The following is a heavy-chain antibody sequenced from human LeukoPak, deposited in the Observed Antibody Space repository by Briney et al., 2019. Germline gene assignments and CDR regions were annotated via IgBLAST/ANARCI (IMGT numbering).Heavy chain of an antibody. CDR2: ISGSGGST. V-gene: IGHV3-23*01. J-gene: IGHJ4*02. Sequence: GGSLRLSCAASGFTFSSYAMSWVREAPGRGLGWGSAISGSGGSTYYADSVKGRFTISRDNSKNTLYLQMNSLRAEDTAVYYCAKDYDFWSGSPPLDYWGQGTLVTVSS. CDR3: AKDYDFWSGSPPLDY. CDR1: GFTFSSYA. D-gene: IGHD3-3*01.